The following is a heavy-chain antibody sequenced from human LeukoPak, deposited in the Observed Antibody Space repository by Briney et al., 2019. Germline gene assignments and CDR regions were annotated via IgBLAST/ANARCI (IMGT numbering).Heavy chain of an antibody. CDR3: ARGYCSGGSCSYYFDY. J-gene: IGHJ4*02. CDR1: GGSISSYY. Sequence: SETLSLTCTVSGGSISSYYWNWIRQPPGKGLEWIGYVYYSGSTNYNPSLKSRVTISVDTSKNHFSLKLSSVTAADTAVYYCARGYCSGGSCSYYFDYWGQGTLVTVSS. D-gene: IGHD2-15*01. CDR2: VYYSGST. V-gene: IGHV4-59*01.